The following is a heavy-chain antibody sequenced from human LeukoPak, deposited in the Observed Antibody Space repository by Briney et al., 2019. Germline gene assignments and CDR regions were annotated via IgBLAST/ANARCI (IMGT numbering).Heavy chain of an antibody. J-gene: IGHJ3*02. V-gene: IGHV3-9*01. CDR3: AKDRLRYFDWPGAAFDI. CDR2: ISWNSGSI. Sequence: PGRSLRLSCAASGFTFDDYAMHWVRQAPGKGLEWVSGISWNSGSIGYADSVKGRFTISRDNAKNSLYLQMNSLRAEDTALYYCAKDRLRYFDWPGAAFDIWGQGTMVTV. D-gene: IGHD3-9*01. CDR1: GFTFDDYA.